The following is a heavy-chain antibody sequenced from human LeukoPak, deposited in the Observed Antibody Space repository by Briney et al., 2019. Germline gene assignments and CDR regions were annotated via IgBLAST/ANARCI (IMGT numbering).Heavy chain of an antibody. D-gene: IGHD5-18*01. CDR1: GFTFSSYA. CDR2: ISYDGSNK. V-gene: IGHV3-30-3*01. J-gene: IGHJ4*02. Sequence: PGGSLRLSCAASGFTFSSYAMHWVRQAPGKGLEWVAVISYDGSNKYYADSVKGRSTISRDNSKNTLYLQMNSLRAEDTAVYYCARGSLGYSCWGQGTLVTVSS. CDR3: ARGSLGYSC.